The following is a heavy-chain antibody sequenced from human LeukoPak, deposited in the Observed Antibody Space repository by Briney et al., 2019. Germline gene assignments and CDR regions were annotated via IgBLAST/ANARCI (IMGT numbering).Heavy chain of an antibody. CDR3: ARDTSSYYYYGMDV. J-gene: IGHJ6*02. CDR2: ISAYNGNT. D-gene: IGHD3-16*01. V-gene: IGHV1-18*01. CDR1: GYTFTSYG. Sequence: GASVKVSCKASGYTFTSYGISWVRQGPGQGLEWMGWISAYNGNTNYAQKLQGRVTMTTDTSTSTASMELRSLRSDDTAVYYCARDTSSYYYYGMDVWGQGTTVTVSS.